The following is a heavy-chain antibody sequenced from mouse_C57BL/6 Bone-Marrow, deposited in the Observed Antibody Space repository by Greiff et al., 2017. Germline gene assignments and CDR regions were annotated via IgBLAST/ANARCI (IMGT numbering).Heavy chain of an antibody. CDR2: IYPGSGST. Sequence: QVQLQQPGAELVKPGASVKMSCKASGYTFTSYWITWVKQRPGQGLAWIGDIYPGSGSTNYNEKFKSKATLTVDTSSSTAYMQLSSLTSEGSAVYYCARSPPYGSSLDYWGQGTTLTVSS. V-gene: IGHV1-55*01. D-gene: IGHD1-1*01. CDR3: ARSPPYGSSLDY. J-gene: IGHJ2*01. CDR1: GYTFTSYW.